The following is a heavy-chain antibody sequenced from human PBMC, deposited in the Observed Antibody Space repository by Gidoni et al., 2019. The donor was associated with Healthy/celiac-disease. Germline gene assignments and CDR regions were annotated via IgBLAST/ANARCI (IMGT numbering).Heavy chain of an antibody. CDR3: ARDVETYYGMDV. V-gene: IGHV1-69*08. Sequence: QVQLVQSGAELKKPGSSVKVSCKASGRTFSSYTISWVRQAPGQGLEWMGRIIPILGIANYAQKFQGRVTITADKSTSTAYMELSSLRSEDTAVYYCARDVETYYGMDVWGQGTTVTVSS. CDR1: GRTFSSYT. CDR2: IIPILGIA. J-gene: IGHJ6*02.